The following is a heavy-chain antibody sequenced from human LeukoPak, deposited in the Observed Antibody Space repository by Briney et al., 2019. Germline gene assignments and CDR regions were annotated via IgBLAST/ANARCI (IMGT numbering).Heavy chain of an antibody. CDR2: INPNSGGT. D-gene: IGHD6-13*01. CDR3: AREEGAPIAAANI. Sequence: ASVKVSCKASGYTFTDYYMHWVRQAPGQGLEWMGWINPNSGGTNYAQKFRGRVTMTRDTSISTAYMELSRLRSDDTAVYYCAREEGAPIAAANIWGLGTKVTVSS. J-gene: IGHJ3*02. CDR1: GYTFTDYY. V-gene: IGHV1-2*02.